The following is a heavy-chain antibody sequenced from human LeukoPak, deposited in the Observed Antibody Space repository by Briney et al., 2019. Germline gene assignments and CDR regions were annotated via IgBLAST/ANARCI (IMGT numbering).Heavy chain of an antibody. CDR1: GGSISSSSYY. CDR2: IYYSGST. CDR3: ARVSYYYDSSGYYRAVFDY. Sequence: PSETLSLTCTVSGGSISSSSYYWGWIRQPPGKGLEWIGSIYYSGSTYYSPSLKSRVTISVDTSKNQFSLKLSSVTAADTAVYYCARVSYYYDSSGYYRAVFDYWGQGTLVTVSS. V-gene: IGHV4-39*07. D-gene: IGHD3-22*01. J-gene: IGHJ4*02.